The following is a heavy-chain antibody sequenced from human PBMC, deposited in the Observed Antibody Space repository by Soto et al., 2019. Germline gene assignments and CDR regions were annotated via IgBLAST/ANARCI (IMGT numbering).Heavy chain of an antibody. V-gene: IGHV3-23*01. Sequence: GGSLRLSCAASGFTFISYAMSWVLQAPWKGLEWVSAISGSGGSTYYADSVKGRFTISRDNSKNTLYLQMNSLRAEDTAVYYCAKGSIVVVPVDYYYMDVWGKGTTVTVSS. D-gene: IGHD2-2*01. CDR1: GFTFISYA. J-gene: IGHJ6*03. CDR3: AKGSIVVVPVDYYYMDV. CDR2: ISGSGGST.